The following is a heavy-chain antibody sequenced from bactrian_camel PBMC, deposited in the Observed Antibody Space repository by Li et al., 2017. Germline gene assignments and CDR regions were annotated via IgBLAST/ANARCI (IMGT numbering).Heavy chain of an antibody. CDR2: IHKGGCTT. CDR1: GFTFSDVD. Sequence: SGFTFSDVDMSWVRQAPGKGLEWVSAIHKGGCTTYYADSVKGRFTISQDNSKNTVYLQMDNLAPEDTAMYYCAALIWCPNTYG. D-gene: IGHD6*01. V-gene: IGHV3S40*01.